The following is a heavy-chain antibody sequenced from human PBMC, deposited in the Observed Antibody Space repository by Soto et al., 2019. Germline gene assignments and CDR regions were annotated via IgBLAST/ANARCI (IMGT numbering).Heavy chain of an antibody. CDR2: IYYSGST. Sequence: QVQLQESGPGLVKPSETLSLTCTVSGGSITSYYWSWIRQPPGKGLEWIGYIYYSGSTSYNPSLKSRVTISVDTSKNQFSLKVRSVTAADTAVYYCARDSGGWLFDYWGQGTLVTVSS. CDR1: GGSITSYY. CDR3: ARDSGGWLFDY. J-gene: IGHJ4*02. D-gene: IGHD3-22*01. V-gene: IGHV4-59*01.